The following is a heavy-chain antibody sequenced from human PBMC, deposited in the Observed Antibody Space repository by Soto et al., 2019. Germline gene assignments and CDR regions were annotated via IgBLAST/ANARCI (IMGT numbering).Heavy chain of an antibody. CDR2: IGEDGSEK. J-gene: IGHJ6*02. D-gene: IGHD2-15*01. Sequence: PGGSLRLSCAASGFTFSGFWMNWVRQAPGMGLEWVANIGEDGSEKYYVDSVKGRFTTSRDNAKNSLYLQMNSLRADDTAVYYCARGSGGHNYYYGMDVWGQGTTVTVSS. CDR1: GFTFSGFW. V-gene: IGHV3-7*03. CDR3: ARGSGGHNYYYGMDV.